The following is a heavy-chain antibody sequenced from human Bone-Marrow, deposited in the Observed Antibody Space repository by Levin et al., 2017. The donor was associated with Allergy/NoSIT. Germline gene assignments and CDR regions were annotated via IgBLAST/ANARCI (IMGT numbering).Heavy chain of an antibody. J-gene: IGHJ4*02. D-gene: IGHD1-26*01. V-gene: IGHV4-61*08. Sequence: SQTLSLPFSVSSGSVHSAAYYWSCIRQPPGTGLEWIGYIYYSGSTFYNPSLRSRATISLDTSENQFSLKLRSVSAADTAMYYCARWRSASYRFHFDSWGQGILVTVSS. CDR2: IYYSGST. CDR1: SGSVHSAAYY. CDR3: ARWRSASYRFHFDS.